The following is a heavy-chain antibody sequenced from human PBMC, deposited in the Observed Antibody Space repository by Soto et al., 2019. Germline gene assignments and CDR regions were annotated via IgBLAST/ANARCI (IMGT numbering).Heavy chain of an antibody. Sequence: SETLSLTCTVSGGSVSSSGYYWTWMRQHPGKGLEWIGYIYYSGSTQYNSSLKSRVSISIDTSKNQFSLKLSSVTAADTAVYYCARAGGLDVWGQGTTVTV. V-gene: IGHV4-31*03. CDR1: GGSVSSSGYY. CDR2: IYYSGST. J-gene: IGHJ6*02. CDR3: ARAGGLDV.